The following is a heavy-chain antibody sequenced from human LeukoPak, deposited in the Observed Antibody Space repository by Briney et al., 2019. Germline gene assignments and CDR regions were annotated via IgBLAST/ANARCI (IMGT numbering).Heavy chain of an antibody. CDR1: GFSLSTNGVG. D-gene: IGHD3-16*01. J-gene: IGHJ4*02. CDR2: IYWNDDK. V-gene: IGHV2-5*01. CDR3: AHISAWGSYSLFDY. Sequence: SGPTLVNPTQTLTLTCTFSGFSLSTNGVGVGWIRQPPGKALEWLALIYWNDDKRYSPSLKSRLTITRDTSRNRVGLTMTNMDPVDAGTYYCAHISAWGSYSLFDYWGQGTLVTVSS.